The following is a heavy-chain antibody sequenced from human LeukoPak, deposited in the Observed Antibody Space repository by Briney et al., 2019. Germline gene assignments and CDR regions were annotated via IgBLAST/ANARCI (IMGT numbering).Heavy chain of an antibody. CDR2: IYYSGST. Sequence: SQTLSLTCTVSGGSISSGDYYWSWIRQPPGKGLEWIGYIYYSGSTYYNPSLKSRVTISVDTSKNQFSLKLSSVTAADTAVYYCARGGTCGGDCYDDAFDIWGQGTMVTVSS. J-gene: IGHJ3*02. CDR1: GGSISSGDYY. D-gene: IGHD2-21*02. CDR3: ARGGTCGGDCYDDAFDI. V-gene: IGHV4-30-4*01.